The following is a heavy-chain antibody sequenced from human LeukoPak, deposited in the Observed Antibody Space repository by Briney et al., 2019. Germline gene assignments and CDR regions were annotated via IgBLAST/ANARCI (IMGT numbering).Heavy chain of an antibody. Sequence: PGGSLRLSCAASGFTFSSYSINWVRQAPGKGLEWVSSISSSSSYKHYADSVKDRFTISRDNAKNSLYLQMNSLRAEDTAVYYCARAGDYEHYFDYWGQGTPVTVSS. D-gene: IGHD4-17*01. V-gene: IGHV3-21*01. CDR3: ARAGDYEHYFDY. CDR2: ISSSSSYK. J-gene: IGHJ4*02. CDR1: GFTFSSYS.